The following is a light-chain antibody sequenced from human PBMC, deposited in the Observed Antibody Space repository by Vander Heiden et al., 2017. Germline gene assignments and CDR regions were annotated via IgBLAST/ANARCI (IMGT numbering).Light chain of an antibody. Sequence: EIVLTQSPDTVSLSPGQRATLSCRASQPVSADNLAWYQQRPGQAPRLLIYGASSRATGISDRFSASGSGTDFTLSIDRLEPEDYAVYYCQQDGNSPRTFGQGTKVEIK. J-gene: IGKJ1*01. CDR2: GAS. CDR3: QQDGNSPRT. CDR1: QPVSADN. V-gene: IGKV3-20*01.